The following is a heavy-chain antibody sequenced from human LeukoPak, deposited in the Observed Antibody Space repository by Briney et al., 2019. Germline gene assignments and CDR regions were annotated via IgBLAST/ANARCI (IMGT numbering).Heavy chain of an antibody. J-gene: IGHJ4*02. V-gene: IGHV4-4*07. CDR2: IYTSGST. CDR3: ARSYDSSGYPLYLAY. Sequence: SETLSLTCTVSGGSISSYYWSWIRQPAGKGLEWIGRIYTSGSTNYNPSLKSRVTMSVDTSKNQFSLKLSSVTAADTAAYYCARSYDSSGYPLYLAYWGQGTLVTVSS. CDR1: GGSISSYY. D-gene: IGHD3-22*01.